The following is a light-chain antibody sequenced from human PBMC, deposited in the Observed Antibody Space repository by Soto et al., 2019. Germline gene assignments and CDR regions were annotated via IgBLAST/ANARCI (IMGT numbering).Light chain of an antibody. J-gene: IGKJ1*01. CDR2: AIS. V-gene: IGKV3-20*01. CDR1: QSVSSNY. CDR3: QQHSNSPCT. Sequence: EIVLTQSPGTLSVSPGETAALSCRASQSVSSNYLVWYRQKPGQAPRPLIYAISSRAAGIPDRFSGSGSGTDFTLTITRLEPEDSSVYYCQQHSNSPCTCGKGTRVEV.